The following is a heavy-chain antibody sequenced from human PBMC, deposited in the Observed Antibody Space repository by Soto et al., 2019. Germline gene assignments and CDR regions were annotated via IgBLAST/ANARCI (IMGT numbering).Heavy chain of an antibody. V-gene: IGHV4-59*01. CDR3: ARTYDDSGPNSGGYGFDI. Sequence: PSETVSLTCSVSGASISSYYWSWIRQPPGKGLEWLAYIYYSGSTSYNPSLKSRVSISLDTSMNQFSLKLSSVTAADTAVYYCARTYDDSGPNSGGYGFDIWGQGTMVTVSS. CDR2: IYYSGST. CDR1: GASISSYY. D-gene: IGHD3-22*01. J-gene: IGHJ3*02.